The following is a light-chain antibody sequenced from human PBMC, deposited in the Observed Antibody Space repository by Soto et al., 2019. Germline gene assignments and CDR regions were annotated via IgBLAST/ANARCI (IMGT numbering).Light chain of an antibody. CDR3: SSYAGSNYPYV. CDR1: NSDVGDYNY. J-gene: IGLJ1*01. V-gene: IGLV2-8*01. CDR2: DVS. Sequence: QSALTRPPSASGPPGQSATISCTGTNSDVGDYNYVSWYQQPPGKAPNPVIYDVSKRPSGVPDRFSGSKSGNTASLTVSGLQAEDEGDYYCSSYAGSNYPYVFGTGTKVTVL.